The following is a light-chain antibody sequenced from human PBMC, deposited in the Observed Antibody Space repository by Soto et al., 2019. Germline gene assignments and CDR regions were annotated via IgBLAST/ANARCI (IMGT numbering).Light chain of an antibody. Sequence: EIVLTQSPGTLSLSPGERATLSCRASQTVSSSYLGWYQQKAGQAPRLLIYGASGRATGIPDRFSGSGSGTDFTLTITRLEPEDFAVYYCQQYNNWPWTFGQGTKVDIK. CDR2: GAS. CDR1: QTVSSSY. J-gene: IGKJ1*01. V-gene: IGKV3-20*01. CDR3: QQYNNWPWT.